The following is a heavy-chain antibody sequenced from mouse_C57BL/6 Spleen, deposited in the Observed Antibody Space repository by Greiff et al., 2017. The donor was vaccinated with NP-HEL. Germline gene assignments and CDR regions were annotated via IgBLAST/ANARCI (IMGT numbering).Heavy chain of an antibody. CDR2: ISSGSSTI. CDR1: GFTFSDYG. D-gene: IGHD3-1*01. V-gene: IGHV5-17*01. Sequence: DVMLVESGGGLVKPGGSLKLSCAASGFTFSDYGMHWVRQAPEKGLEWVAYISSGSSTIYYADTVKGRFTISRDNAKNTLFLQMTSLRSEDTAMYYCARPGLRYAMDYWGQGTSVTVSS. J-gene: IGHJ4*01. CDR3: ARPGLRYAMDY.